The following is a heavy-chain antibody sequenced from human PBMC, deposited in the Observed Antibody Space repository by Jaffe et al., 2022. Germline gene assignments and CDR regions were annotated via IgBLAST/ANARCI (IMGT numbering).Heavy chain of an antibody. D-gene: IGHD3-10*01. CDR3: ARETYYYGSGSYLSSYYYYYYMDV. CDR2: IYTSGST. V-gene: IGHV4-61*02. CDR1: GGSISSGSYY. J-gene: IGHJ6*03. Sequence: QVQLQESGPGLVKPSQTLSLTCTVSGGSISSGSYYWSWIRQPAGKGLEWIGRIYTSGSTNYNPSLKSRVTISVDTSKNQFSLKLSSVTAADTAVYYCARETYYYGSGSYLSSYYYYYYMDVWGKGTTVTVSS.